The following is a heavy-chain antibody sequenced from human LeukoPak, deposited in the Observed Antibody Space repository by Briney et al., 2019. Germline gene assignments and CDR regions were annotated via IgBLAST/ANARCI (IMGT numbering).Heavy chain of an antibody. D-gene: IGHD1-26*01. CDR3: VRDRVGPDY. Sequence: QPGGSLRLSCAASGLTFSSAWMHWVRQAPGTGLVWVSRITDDATTTYADSVKGRFTISRDNAKNILYLQMNSLRAEDTAVYYCVRDRVGPDYWGQGTLVTVSS. V-gene: IGHV3-74*03. J-gene: IGHJ4*02. CDR1: GLTFSSAW. CDR2: ITDDATT.